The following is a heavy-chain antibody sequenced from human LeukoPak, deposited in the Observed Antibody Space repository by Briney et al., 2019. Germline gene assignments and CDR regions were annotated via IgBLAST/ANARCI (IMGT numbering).Heavy chain of an antibody. J-gene: IGHJ3*02. CDR2: IYNSGNT. D-gene: IGHD3-22*01. Sequence: SETLSLTCTVSGGSISSYYWSWIRQPPGKGLEWIGYIYNSGNTYYNPSLNSRVTMSVDTSKNQLSLKLSSVTAADTAVYYCAVSRSGSIFVFDIWGQGTMVTVSS. V-gene: IGHV4-59*01. CDR1: GGSISSYY. CDR3: AVSRSGSIFVFDI.